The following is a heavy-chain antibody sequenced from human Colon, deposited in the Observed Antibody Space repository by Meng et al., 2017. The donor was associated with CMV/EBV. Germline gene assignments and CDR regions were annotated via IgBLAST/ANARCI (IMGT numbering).Heavy chain of an antibody. D-gene: IGHD2-2*01. CDR3: ARGRIVVVPAAHRFDY. V-gene: IGHV4-34*01. Sequence: SETLSLTCAVSGGSFSGYYWSWIRQPPWKGLEWMWEINHSCSTNYNTSLKSRVTISVDTSKHQFSLKLSAVTAADTAVYCGARGRIVVVPAAHRFDYWGQGTLVTVSS. CDR2: INHSCST. CDR1: GGSFSGYY. J-gene: IGHJ4*02.